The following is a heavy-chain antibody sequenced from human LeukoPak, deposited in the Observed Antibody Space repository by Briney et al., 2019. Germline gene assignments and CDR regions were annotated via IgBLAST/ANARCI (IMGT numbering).Heavy chain of an antibody. CDR3: QAEDGIRDFDWGANWFDP. Sequence: WRSLRISCAASGFTFSSYAMHWIRQTPCKLLKSPAVRPYDGSNRYYADSVKGRFTISRDNSKNTLFLQMNSLRAEDTAVFFFQAEDGIRDFDWGANWFDPWGQGTLVTVSS. D-gene: IGHD3-9*01. CDR1: GFTFSSYA. J-gene: IGHJ5*02. CDR2: RPYDGSNR. V-gene: IGHV3-30-3*01.